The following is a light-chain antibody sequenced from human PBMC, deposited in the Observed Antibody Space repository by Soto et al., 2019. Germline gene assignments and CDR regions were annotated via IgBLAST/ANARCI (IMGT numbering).Light chain of an antibody. CDR2: GAS. V-gene: IGKV3-20*01. CDR1: QTVTSNY. Sequence: EIVLTQSPGTLSSSPGERVTLSCRASQTVTSNYLAWYQQKPGQSPRLLIFGASIRDTGLPDRFSGGGSGTDFTLTISRLEPEDSAVYYCQQYGSSPITFGQGTRLEI. J-gene: IGKJ5*01. CDR3: QQYGSSPIT.